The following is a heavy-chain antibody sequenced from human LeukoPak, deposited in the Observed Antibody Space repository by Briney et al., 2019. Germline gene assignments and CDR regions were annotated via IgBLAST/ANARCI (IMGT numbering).Heavy chain of an antibody. D-gene: IGHD3-10*01. V-gene: IGHV1-18*01. Sequence: ASVKVSCKPSGYTFTTYGLSWVRQAPGQGHEWMGWINPDNGNTNYAQKFRGRVTMTTDASTSTVYMELRSLRSDDTAVYYCARDFGTGSYLEYWGQGTPITDSS. CDR3: ARDFGTGSYLEY. CDR2: INPDNGNT. J-gene: IGHJ4*02. CDR1: GYTFTTYG.